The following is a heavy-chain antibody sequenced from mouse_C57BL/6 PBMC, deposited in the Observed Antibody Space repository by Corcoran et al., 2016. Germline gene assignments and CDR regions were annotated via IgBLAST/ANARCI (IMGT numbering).Heavy chain of an antibody. D-gene: IGHD3-1*01. V-gene: IGHV14-2*01. CDR1: GFNIKDYY. J-gene: IGHJ2*02. Sequence: EVQLQQSGAELVKPGASVKLSCTASGFNIKDYYMHWVKQRTEQGLEWIGRIDPEDGDTKYAPKFQGKATITADTSSNTAYLQLSSLTSDDTAVYYCARSGDCRFFDYWGQGTSVTVSS. CDR3: ARSGDCRFFDY. CDR2: IDPEDGDT.